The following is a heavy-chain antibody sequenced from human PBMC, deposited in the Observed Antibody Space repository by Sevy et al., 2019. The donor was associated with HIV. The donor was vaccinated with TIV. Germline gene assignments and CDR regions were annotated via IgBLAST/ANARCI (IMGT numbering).Heavy chain of an antibody. CDR1: GFTFSTYW. J-gene: IGHJ6*02. V-gene: IGHV3-7*01. CDR2: ISPDESEK. D-gene: IGHD3-9*01. Sequence: GGSLRLSCGASGFTFSTYWMTWVRQGPGRGLEWVANISPDESEKYTVNSVKGRFTVSGDNAKNSLYLQMHSLRAEYTAVYYYARDLFGSGNDILTGEHGLDVWCQGTTVTVSS. CDR3: ARDLFGSGNDILTGEHGLDV.